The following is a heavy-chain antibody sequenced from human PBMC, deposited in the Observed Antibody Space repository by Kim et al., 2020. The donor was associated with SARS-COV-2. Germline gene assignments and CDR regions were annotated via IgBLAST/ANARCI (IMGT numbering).Heavy chain of an antibody. CDR3: ARVVFSSSSGFLSGLYYYCYGMDV. D-gene: IGHD6-6*01. V-gene: IGHV4-39*07. CDR2: IYYSGST. Sequence: SETLSLTCTVSGGSISSSSYYWGWIRQPPGKGLEWIGSIYYSGSTYYNPSLKSRVTISVDTSKNQFSLKLSSVTAADTAVYYCARVVFSSSSGFLSGLYYYCYGMDVWGQGTTVTVSS. CDR1: GGSISSSSYY. J-gene: IGHJ6*02.